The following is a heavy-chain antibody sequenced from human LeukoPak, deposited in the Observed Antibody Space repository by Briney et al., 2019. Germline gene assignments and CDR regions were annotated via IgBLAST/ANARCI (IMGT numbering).Heavy chain of an antibody. CDR1: GGSISGYY. V-gene: IGHV4-59*08. Sequence: SETLSLTCTVSGGSISGYYWSWIRQPPGKGLEWIGYIYYSGSTNYNPSLKSRVTISVDTSKNQFSLKLSSVTAADTAVYYCASLSRGIAPDYWGQGTLVTVSS. CDR3: ASLSRGIAPDY. CDR2: IYYSGST. J-gene: IGHJ4*02. D-gene: IGHD6-13*01.